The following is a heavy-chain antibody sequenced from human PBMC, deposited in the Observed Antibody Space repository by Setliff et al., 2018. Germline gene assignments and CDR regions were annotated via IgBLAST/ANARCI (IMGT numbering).Heavy chain of an antibody. Sequence: GGSLRLSCTASGFTCGDYAMSWVRQATGKGLEWVGFIRSKACGGTTEYAASVKGRFTISRDDSKSIAYLQMNSLKTEDTAVYYCTREASVDFWSGYPYYYYMDVWGKGTTVTVSS. V-gene: IGHV3-49*04. J-gene: IGHJ6*03. CDR2: IRSKACGGTT. CDR1: GFTCGDYA. CDR3: TREASVDFWSGYPYYYYMDV. D-gene: IGHD3-3*01.